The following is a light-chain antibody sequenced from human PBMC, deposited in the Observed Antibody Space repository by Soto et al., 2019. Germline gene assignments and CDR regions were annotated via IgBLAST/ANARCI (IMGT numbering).Light chain of an antibody. V-gene: IGKV3D-20*01. CDR1: QTISNNF. CDR3: QQFDKLIT. J-gene: IGKJ4*01. Sequence: EIVLTQSPATLSLSPGERATLSCGASQTISNNFIAWYQQRPGLAPRLLIYDASNRAAGIPDRFSGSGSGTDFTLTISRLEPEDFAVYYCQQFDKLITFGGGTKVEI. CDR2: DAS.